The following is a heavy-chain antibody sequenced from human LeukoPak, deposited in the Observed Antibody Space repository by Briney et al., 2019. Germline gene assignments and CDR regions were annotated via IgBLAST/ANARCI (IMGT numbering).Heavy chain of an antibody. CDR3: TTARKTYDFWSGYYLHYFDY. D-gene: IGHD3-3*01. J-gene: IGHJ4*02. V-gene: IGHV3-15*07. Sequence: GGSLRLSCEGSAFIFSGHWMNWVRQAPGKGLEWVGRIKSKTDGGTTDYAAPVKGRFTISRDDSKNTLYLQMNSLKTEDTAVYYCTTARKTYDFWSGYYLHYFDYWGQGTLVTVSS. CDR2: IKSKTDGGTT. CDR1: AFIFSGHW.